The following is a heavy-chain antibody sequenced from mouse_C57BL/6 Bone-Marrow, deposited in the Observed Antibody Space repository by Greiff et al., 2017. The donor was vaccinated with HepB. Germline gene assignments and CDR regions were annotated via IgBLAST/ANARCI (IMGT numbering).Heavy chain of an antibody. CDR3: ARRGDYYGTSSWFAY. J-gene: IGHJ3*01. V-gene: IGHV1-64*01. CDR2: IHPNSGST. CDR1: GYTFTSYW. D-gene: IGHD1-1*01. Sequence: QVQLQQPGAELVKPGASVKLSCKASGYTFTSYWMHWVKQRPGQGLEWIGMIHPNSGSTNYNAKFKSKATLTVDKSSSTAYMLLSSLTSEDSAVYYWARRGDYYGTSSWFAYWGQGTLVTVSA.